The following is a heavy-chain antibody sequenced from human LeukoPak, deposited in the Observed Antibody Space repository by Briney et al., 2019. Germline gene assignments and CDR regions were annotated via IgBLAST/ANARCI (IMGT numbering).Heavy chain of an antibody. Sequence: QPGGSLRLSCVAAGLTFSIYSMNWVRQAPGKGLEWVSYISSSSSTIYYADPVKGRFTISRDNAKNSLYLQMNSLRHEDTAQYYCARATSYASGLMRYLDYWGQGTLVTVSS. V-gene: IGHV3-48*02. D-gene: IGHD2-2*01. CDR1: GLTFSIYS. J-gene: IGHJ4*02. CDR3: ARATSYASGLMRYLDY. CDR2: ISSSSSTI.